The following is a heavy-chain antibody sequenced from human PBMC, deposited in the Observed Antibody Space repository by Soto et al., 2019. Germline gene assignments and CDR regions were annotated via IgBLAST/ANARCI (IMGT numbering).Heavy chain of an antibody. CDR1: GFTFSSYA. J-gene: IGHJ3*02. CDR3: ARDHHVLRADI. CDR2: ISYDGSNK. V-gene: IGHV3-30-3*01. D-gene: IGHD3-16*01. Sequence: QVQLVESGGGVVQPGRSLRLSCAASGFTFSSYAMHWVRQAPGKGLEWVAVISYDGSNKYYADSVKGRFTISRDNSKNTLYLQMNSLRAEDTAVYYCARDHHVLRADIWGQGTMVTVSS.